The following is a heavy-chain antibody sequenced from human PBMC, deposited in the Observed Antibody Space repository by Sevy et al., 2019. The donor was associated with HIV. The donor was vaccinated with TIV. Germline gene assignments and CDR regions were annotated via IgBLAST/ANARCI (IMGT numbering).Heavy chain of an antibody. Sequence: GGSLRLSCAASGFTVSSNYMSWVRQAPGKGLEWVSVIYSGGSTYYADSVKGRFTNSRDNSKNTLFIQMNSLRAEDTAVYYCTKYSYGYFDYWGQGTLVTVSS. V-gene: IGHV3-66*02. CDR3: TKYSYGYFDY. D-gene: IGHD5-18*01. CDR1: GFTVSSNY. CDR2: IYSGGST. J-gene: IGHJ4*02.